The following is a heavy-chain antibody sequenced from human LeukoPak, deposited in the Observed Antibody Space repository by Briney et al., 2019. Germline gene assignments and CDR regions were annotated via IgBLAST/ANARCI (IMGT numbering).Heavy chain of an antibody. CDR3: AKDRSVLRYFDWLFDGMDV. D-gene: IGHD3-9*01. J-gene: IGHJ6*02. Sequence: GGSLRLSCAASGFTFSSYGMHWVRQAPGKGLEWVAVISYDGSNKYYADSVKGRFTIYRDNSKNTLYLQMNSLRAEDTAVYYCAKDRSVLRYFDWLFDGMDVWGQGTTVTVSS. V-gene: IGHV3-30*18. CDR2: ISYDGSNK. CDR1: GFTFSSYG.